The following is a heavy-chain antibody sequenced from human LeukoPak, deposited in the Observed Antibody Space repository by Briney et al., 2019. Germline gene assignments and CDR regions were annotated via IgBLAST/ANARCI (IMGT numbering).Heavy chain of an antibody. D-gene: IGHD3-10*01. CDR2: IYYSGST. Sequence: SETLSLTCTVSYDSISRFYWSWIRQPPGKGLKWIGYIYYSGSTNYSSSLKSRVTISVDTSKNQLSLELKSVTAADTAVYYCARTIDGFDIWGQGTMVTVSS. J-gene: IGHJ3*02. CDR1: YDSISRFY. CDR3: ARTIDGFDI. V-gene: IGHV4-59*08.